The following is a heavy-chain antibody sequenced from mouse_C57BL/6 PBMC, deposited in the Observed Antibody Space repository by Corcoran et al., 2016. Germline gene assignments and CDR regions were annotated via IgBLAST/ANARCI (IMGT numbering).Heavy chain of an antibody. CDR1: GYTFTDYN. Sequence: EVQLQQAGPELVKPGASVTIPCKASGYTFTDYNMDWVKQSHGKSLEWIGDINPNNGGTIYNQKFKGKATLTVDKSSSTAYMELRSLTSEDTAVYYCARRGSHSFYAMDYWGQGTSVTVST. CDR3: ARRGSHSFYAMDY. J-gene: IGHJ4*01. V-gene: IGHV1-18*01. CDR2: INPNNGGT. D-gene: IGHD1-2*01.